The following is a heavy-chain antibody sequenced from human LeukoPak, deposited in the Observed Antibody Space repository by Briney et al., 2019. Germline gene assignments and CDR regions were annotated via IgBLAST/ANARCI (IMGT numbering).Heavy chain of an antibody. Sequence: PSETLSLTCAVSGGSISSYCWSWIRQPAGKGLEWVGSIYTSGSTNYNPSLKSRVTISVDTSKNQFSLKLSSVTAADTAVYYCARDHQSPFDYWGEGTLVTASS. CDR2: IYTSGST. V-gene: IGHV4-4*07. CDR1: GGSISSYC. J-gene: IGHJ4*02. CDR3: ARDHQSPFDY.